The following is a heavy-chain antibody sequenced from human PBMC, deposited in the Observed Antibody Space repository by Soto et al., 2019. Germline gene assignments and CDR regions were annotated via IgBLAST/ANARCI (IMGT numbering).Heavy chain of an antibody. CDR1: GFTFSEYS. J-gene: IGHJ5*02. D-gene: IGHD3-9*01. CDR3: VKVSTFYDILTGYYSTNFFDP. CDR2: ISSDGDIT. V-gene: IGHV3-64D*06. Sequence: GGSLRLSCSASGFTFSEYSMHWVRQAPGKGLQYVSTISSDGDITYYADSVKGRFTISRDNSKNTLYLQMNSLRPEDTAVYYCVKVSTFYDILTGYYSTNFFDPWGQGTLVTVST.